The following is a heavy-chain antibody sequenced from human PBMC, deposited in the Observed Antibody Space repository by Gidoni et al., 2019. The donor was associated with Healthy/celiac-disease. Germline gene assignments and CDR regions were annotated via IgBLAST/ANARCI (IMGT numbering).Heavy chain of an antibody. Sequence: QVQLVQSGAEVKKPGASVKVSCKASGYTFTSYGISWVRQAPGQGLEWMGWISAYNGNTNYAQKLQGRVTMTTDTSTSTAYMELRSLRSDDTAVYYCARDHGARDFWSGYLNWFDPWGQGTLVTVSS. V-gene: IGHV1-18*01. D-gene: IGHD3-3*01. J-gene: IGHJ5*02. CDR1: GYTFTSYG. CDR2: ISAYNGNT. CDR3: ARDHGARDFWSGYLNWFDP.